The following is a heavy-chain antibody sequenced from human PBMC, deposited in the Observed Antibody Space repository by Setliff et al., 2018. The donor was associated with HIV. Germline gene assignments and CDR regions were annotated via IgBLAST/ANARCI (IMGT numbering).Heavy chain of an antibody. CDR3: ARVQTMAVAGTQYYYMDV. J-gene: IGHJ6*03. D-gene: IGHD6-19*01. CDR1: GYTFTNYG. CDR2: INAGNGNT. Sequence: ASVKVSCKASGYTFTNYGISWVRQAPGQGLEWMGWINAGNGNTKYSQKFQGRVSIARDTSASTAYMELSSLRSEDTAVYYCARVQTMAVAGTQYYYMDVWGKGTTVTVSS. V-gene: IGHV1-3*01.